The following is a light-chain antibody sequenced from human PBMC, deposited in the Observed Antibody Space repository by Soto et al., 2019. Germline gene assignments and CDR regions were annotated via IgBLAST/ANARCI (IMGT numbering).Light chain of an antibody. Sequence: DVVMTQSPLSLPVTLGQPASISCRSNQSLVYSDGNTYLNWFQQRPGQSPRRLIYKVSNRDSGVPDRFSGSGSVSDFTLKISRVEAEDVGLYYCMQATHWPLTFGGGTKVELK. J-gene: IGKJ4*01. CDR1: QSLVYSDGNTY. V-gene: IGKV2-30*01. CDR2: KVS. CDR3: MQATHWPLT.